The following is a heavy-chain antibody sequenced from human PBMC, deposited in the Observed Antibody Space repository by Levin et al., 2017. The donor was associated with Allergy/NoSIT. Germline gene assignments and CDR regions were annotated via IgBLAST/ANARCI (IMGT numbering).Heavy chain of an antibody. V-gene: IGHV4-39*07. CDR2: IYYTGST. CDR3: ARRGPERPFDY. J-gene: IGHJ4*02. D-gene: IGHD1-1*01. CDR1: GGSISSGTYY. Sequence: PSETLSLTCTVSGGSISSGTYYWGWFRQPPGEGLQWIASIYYTGSTYYSPSLRSRATISADTSKNQFSLKVNSVTAADTAVYYCARRGPERPFDYWGQGTLVTVSS.